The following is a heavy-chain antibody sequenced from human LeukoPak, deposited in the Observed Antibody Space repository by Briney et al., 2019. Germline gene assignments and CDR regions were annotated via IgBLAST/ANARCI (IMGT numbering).Heavy chain of an antibody. CDR2: ISSSSSYI. Sequence: PGGSLRLSCAASGFTFSSYSMNWVRQAPGKGLEWVSSISSSSSYIYYADSVKGRFTISRDNAKNSLYLQMNSLRAEDTAVYYCARDGVTVTRYAYYMDVWGKGTTVTISS. J-gene: IGHJ6*03. D-gene: IGHD4-17*01. CDR3: ARDGVTVTRYAYYMDV. V-gene: IGHV3-21*01. CDR1: GFTFSSYS.